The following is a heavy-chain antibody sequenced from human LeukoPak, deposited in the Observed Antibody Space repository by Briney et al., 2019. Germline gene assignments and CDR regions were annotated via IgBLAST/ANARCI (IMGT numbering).Heavy chain of an antibody. CDR1: GGSISSSSYY. J-gene: IGHJ4*02. V-gene: IGHV4-39*07. Sequence: SETLSLTCTVSGGSISSSSYYWGWIRQPPGKGLEWIGSIYYSGSTYYNPSLKSRVTISVDTPKNQFSLKLSSVTAADTAVYYCERTGGYCTGGSCYRHFDSWGQGTLVTVSS. CDR2: IYYSGST. CDR3: ERTGGYCTGGSCYRHFDS. D-gene: IGHD2-15*01.